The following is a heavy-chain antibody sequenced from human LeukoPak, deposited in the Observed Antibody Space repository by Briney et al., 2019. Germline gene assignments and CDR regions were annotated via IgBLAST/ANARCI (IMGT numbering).Heavy chain of an antibody. Sequence: SETLSLTCTVSGGSISSYYWSWIRQPPGKGLEWIGYIYYSGSTNYNPSLKSRVTISVDTSKNQFSLKLSSVTAADTAVYYCARQRVGATPFFDYWGQGTLLTVSS. J-gene: IGHJ4*02. V-gene: IGHV4-59*08. CDR2: IYYSGST. CDR3: ARQRVGATPFFDY. CDR1: GGSISSYY. D-gene: IGHD1-26*01.